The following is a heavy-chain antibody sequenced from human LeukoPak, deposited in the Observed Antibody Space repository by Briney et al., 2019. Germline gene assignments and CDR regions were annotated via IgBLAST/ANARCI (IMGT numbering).Heavy chain of an antibody. CDR2: IRSKTDGGTT. Sequence: GVSLRLSWVASVCSIADARMNWVRKAPCKGLEWIGRIRSKTDGGTTDYAAPVKGRFSISRDDSKNTLYLQMNRLKTEDTAVYYCTIDRGDYGIPYWGQGTLVTVSS. CDR3: TIDRGDYGIPY. CDR1: VCSIADAR. J-gene: IGHJ4*02. D-gene: IGHD4-17*01. V-gene: IGHV3-15*07.